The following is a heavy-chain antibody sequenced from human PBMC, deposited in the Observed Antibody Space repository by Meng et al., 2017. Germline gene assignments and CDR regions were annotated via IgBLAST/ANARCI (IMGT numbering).Heavy chain of an antibody. CDR2: ISAYNGNT. J-gene: IGHJ1*01. Sequence: QGQLVQSGAEVKKPGASVKVSCKASGYTFTSYGSSWVRQAPGQGLEWMGWISAYNGNTNYAQKLQGRVTMTTDTSTSTAYMELRSLRSDDAAVYYCAQTTVTTYSEYFQHWGQGTLVTVSS. V-gene: IGHV1-18*01. CDR3: AQTTVTTYSEYFQH. CDR1: GYTFTSYG. D-gene: IGHD4-11*01.